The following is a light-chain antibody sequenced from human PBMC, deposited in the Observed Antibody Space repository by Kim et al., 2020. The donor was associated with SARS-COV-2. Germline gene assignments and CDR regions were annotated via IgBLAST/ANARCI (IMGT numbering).Light chain of an antibody. Sequence: SYELTQPPSVSVSPGQTASIPCSGDKLGDKNVCCYQQKPGQSPVLVIYEDHKRPSGILERFSGSNSGNTATLTISGTQAMVEVDYYCKPWDSNTVVFGGG. J-gene: IGLJ2*01. CDR2: EDH. CDR3: KPWDSNTVV. CDR1: KLGDKN. V-gene: IGLV3-1*01.